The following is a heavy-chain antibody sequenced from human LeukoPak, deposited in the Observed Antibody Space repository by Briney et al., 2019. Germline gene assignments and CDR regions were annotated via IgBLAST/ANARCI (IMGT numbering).Heavy chain of an antibody. V-gene: IGHV4-59*01. D-gene: IGHD3-16*01. CDR2: IYYSGST. Sequence: SETLSLTCTVSGGSISSYYWSWIRQPPGKGLEWIGYIYYSGSTNYNPSLKSRVTISVDTSKNQFSLKLSSVTAADTAVYYCARALGDYFDYWGQGTLVTVSS. CDR3: ARALGDYFDY. CDR1: GGSISSYY. J-gene: IGHJ4*02.